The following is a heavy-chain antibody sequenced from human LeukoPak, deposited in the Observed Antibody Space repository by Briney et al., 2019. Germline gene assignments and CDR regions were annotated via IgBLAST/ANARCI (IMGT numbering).Heavy chain of an antibody. D-gene: IGHD2-2*01. CDR2: IYYTGST. J-gene: IGHJ6*02. CDR3: ARGIVVVPAARGHMDV. Sequence: SETLSLTCTVSGGSINNYYWSWVRQPPGAGLEWLAYIYYTGSTNYNPSLKTRLTISVDTSKNQFSLRLNSVTAADTAVYYCARGIVVVPAARGHMDVWGQGTTVTVSS. CDR1: GGSINNYY. V-gene: IGHV4-59*12.